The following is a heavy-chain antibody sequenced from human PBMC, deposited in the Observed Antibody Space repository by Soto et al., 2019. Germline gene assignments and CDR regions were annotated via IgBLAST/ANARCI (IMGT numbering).Heavy chain of an antibody. V-gene: IGHV3-30*04. CDR3: ARDPSPYTSGWYGIDF. D-gene: IGHD6-19*01. Sequence: LRLSCAASGFRFSAYAMLWVRQAPGKGLEWVAAISYDGTNKYYADSIKGRFTISRDNSANTLFLQVNSLRREDTAMYYCARDPSPYTSGWYGIDFWGHGTLVTVSS. CDR2: ISYDGTNK. CDR1: GFRFSAYA. J-gene: IGHJ4*01.